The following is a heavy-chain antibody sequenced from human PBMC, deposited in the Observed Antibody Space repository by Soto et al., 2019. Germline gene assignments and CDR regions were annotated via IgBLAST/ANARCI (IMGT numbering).Heavy chain of an antibody. Sequence: GGSLRLSCAASGFTFSSYSMNWVRQAPGKGLEWVSYISSSSSTIYYADSVKGRFTISRDNAKNSLYLQMNSLRAEDTAVYYCASSLTSPLLGTGYWGQGTLVTVSS. CDR1: GFTFSSYS. D-gene: IGHD2-2*01. V-gene: IGHV3-48*01. J-gene: IGHJ4*02. CDR3: ASSLTSPLLGTGY. CDR2: ISSSSSTI.